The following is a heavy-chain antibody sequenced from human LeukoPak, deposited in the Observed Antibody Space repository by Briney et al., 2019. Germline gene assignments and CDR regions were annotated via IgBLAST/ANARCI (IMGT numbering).Heavy chain of an antibody. V-gene: IGHV3-23*01. Sequence: GGTLRLSCAASGFTFSSYGMSWVRQAPGKGLEWVSAISGSGGSTYYADSVKGRFTISRDNSKNTLYLQMNSLRAEDTALYYCARPISSSWDDDAFDIWGQGTMVTVSS. D-gene: IGHD6-13*01. CDR2: ISGSGGST. CDR3: ARPISSSWDDDAFDI. CDR1: GFTFSSYG. J-gene: IGHJ3*02.